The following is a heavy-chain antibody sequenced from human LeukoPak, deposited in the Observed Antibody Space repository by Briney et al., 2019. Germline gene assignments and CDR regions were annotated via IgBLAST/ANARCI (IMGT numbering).Heavy chain of an antibody. J-gene: IGHJ2*01. CDR2: IYTDGDT. Sequence: GGSLRLSCAAFGFTFSSYAMNWVRQGPGKGLEWVSSIYTDGDTYYADSVKGRFIISKDNSKNILNLQMDSLRAEDTAVYYCARDKAYGGKGDFDLWGRGTLVVVSS. D-gene: IGHD4-23*01. CDR3: ARDKAYGGKGDFDL. V-gene: IGHV3-53*01. CDR1: GFTFSSYA.